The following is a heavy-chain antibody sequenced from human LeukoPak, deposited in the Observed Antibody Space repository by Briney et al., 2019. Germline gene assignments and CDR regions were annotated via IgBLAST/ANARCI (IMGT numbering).Heavy chain of an antibody. CDR3: AKTLRELSGGAFDI. CDR2: IRYDGSNK. CDR1: GFTFTSYG. D-gene: IGHD1-26*01. V-gene: IGHV3-30*02. Sequence: GGSLRLSCAASGFTFTSYGMHWVRQAPGKGLEWVAFIRYDGSNKYYADSVKGRFTISRDNSKNTLYLQMNSLRAEDTAVYYCAKTLRELSGGAFDIWGQGTMVTVSS. J-gene: IGHJ3*02.